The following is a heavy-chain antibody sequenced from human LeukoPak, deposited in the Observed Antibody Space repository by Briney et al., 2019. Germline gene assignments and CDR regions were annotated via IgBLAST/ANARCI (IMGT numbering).Heavy chain of an antibody. CDR3: ARDVNYCSGGSCYYYFDY. J-gene: IGHJ4*02. Sequence: PSETLSLTCTVSGGSISSSSYYWGWIRQPPGKGLEWIGSIYHSGSTYYNPSLKSRVTISVDTSKNQFSLKLSSVTAADTAVYYCARDVNYCSGGSCYYYFDYWGQGTLVTVSS. D-gene: IGHD2-15*01. CDR1: GGSISSSSYY. CDR2: IYHSGST. V-gene: IGHV4-39*07.